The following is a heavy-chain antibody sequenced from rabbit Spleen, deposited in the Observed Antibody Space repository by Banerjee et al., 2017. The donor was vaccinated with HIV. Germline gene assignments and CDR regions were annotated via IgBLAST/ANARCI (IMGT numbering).Heavy chain of an antibody. J-gene: IGHJ4*01. V-gene: IGHV1S45*01. Sequence: QEQLVESGGGLVQPEGSLTLTCTASGFDLSSYYYMCWVRQAPGKGLEWIACIYAGRSVNTYYASWAKGRFTISKTSSTTVTLQLNSLTAADTATYFCATGTNGDPDYGFFNLWGPGTLVTVS. CDR1: GFDLSSYYY. CDR2: IYAGRSVNT. D-gene: IGHD7-1*01. CDR3: ATGTNGDPDYGFFNL.